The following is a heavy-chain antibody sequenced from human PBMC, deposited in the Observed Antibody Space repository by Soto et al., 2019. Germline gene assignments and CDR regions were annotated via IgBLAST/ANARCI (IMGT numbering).Heavy chain of an antibody. CDR1: WFTFSSCE. J-gene: IGHJ6*02. CDR3: AREGGPYYYGMDV. V-gene: IGHV3-30-3*01. CDR2: ISYDGSNK. D-gene: IGHD1-26*01. Sequence: SAGYLIVCFASSWFTFSSCEMHWVRQAPGKGLEWVAVISYDGSNKYYADSVKGRFTISRDNSKNTLYLQMNSLRAEDTAVYYCAREGGPYYYGMDVWGQGT.